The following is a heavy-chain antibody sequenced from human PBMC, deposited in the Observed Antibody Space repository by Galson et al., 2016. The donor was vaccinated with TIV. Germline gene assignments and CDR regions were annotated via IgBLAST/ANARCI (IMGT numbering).Heavy chain of an antibody. V-gene: IGHV3-74*03. CDR2: INSDGRTI. J-gene: IGHJ4*02. D-gene: IGHD6-6*01. CDR3: ARGSGSSWPFYFDV. Sequence: VRQAPGKGLVWLSRINSDGRTITYADSVEGRFTFSRDNAKNTLYLQMNSLRAEDTAVYFCARGSGSSWPFYFDVWGRGTPVTVSS.